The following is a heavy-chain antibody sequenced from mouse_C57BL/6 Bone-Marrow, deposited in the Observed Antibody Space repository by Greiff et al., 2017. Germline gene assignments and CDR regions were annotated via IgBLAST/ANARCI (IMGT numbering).Heavy chain of an antibody. J-gene: IGHJ3*01. V-gene: IGHV1-82*01. Sequence: VQLQQSGPELVKPGASVKISCKASGYAFSSSWMNWVKQRPGKGLVWIGRIYPGDGDTNYNGKFKGKATLTADKSSSTAYMQLSSLTSEDSAVYFCARHGNFWFADWGQGTLVTVSA. CDR3: ARHGNFWFAD. D-gene: IGHD2-1*01. CDR1: GYAFSSSW. CDR2: IYPGDGDT.